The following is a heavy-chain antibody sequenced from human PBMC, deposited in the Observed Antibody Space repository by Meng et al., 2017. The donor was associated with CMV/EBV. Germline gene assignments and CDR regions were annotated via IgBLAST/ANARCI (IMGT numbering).Heavy chain of an antibody. V-gene: IGHV1-58*01. CDR2: IVVGSGNT. CDR3: AADLYSGYEKYYDSSGYYY. D-gene: IGHD3-22*01. J-gene: IGHJ4*02. Sequence: SVKVSCKASGFTFTSSAVQWVRQARGQRLEWIGWIVVGSGNTNYAQKFQERVTITMDMSTSTAYMELSSLRSEDTAVYYCAADLYSGYEKYYDSSGYYYWGQGTLVTVSS. CDR1: GFTFTSSA.